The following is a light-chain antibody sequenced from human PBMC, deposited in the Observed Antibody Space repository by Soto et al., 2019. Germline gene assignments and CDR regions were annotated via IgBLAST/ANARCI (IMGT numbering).Light chain of an antibody. Sequence: EIDIAHSSGALSFSPVQSVTLSFRSSQNIGGNLAWYQRRPGQSPRLLIYAASDRATGVPARFSGSGSGTEFTLTINSLQSEDFAVYYCQQYAQRWTFGQGTKVDI. CDR1: QNIGGN. CDR3: QQYAQRWT. CDR2: AAS. V-gene: IGKV3-15*01. J-gene: IGKJ1*01.